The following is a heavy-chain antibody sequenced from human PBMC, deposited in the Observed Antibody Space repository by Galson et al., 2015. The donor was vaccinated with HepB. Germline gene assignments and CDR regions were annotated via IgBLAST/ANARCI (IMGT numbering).Heavy chain of an antibody. D-gene: IGHD6-13*01. CDR2: IYHSGST. CDR1: GYSISSGYY. J-gene: IGHJ5*02. Sequence: SETLSLTCTVSGYSISSGYYWGWIRQPPGKGLEWIGSIYHSGSTYYNPSLKSRVTISVDTSKNQFSLKLSSVTAADTAVYYCARDKCIAAAGRLHWFDPWGQGTLVTVSS. V-gene: IGHV4-38-2*02. CDR3: ARDKCIAAAGRLHWFDP.